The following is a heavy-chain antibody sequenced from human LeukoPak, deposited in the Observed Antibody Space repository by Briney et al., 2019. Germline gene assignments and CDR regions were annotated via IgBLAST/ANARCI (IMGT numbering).Heavy chain of an antibody. CDR3: AREVGEHVPPDY. V-gene: IGHV3-30-3*01. D-gene: IGHD3-10*01. Sequence: GGSLRLSCAASGFTFSSYAMHWVRQAPGKGLEWVAVISYDGSNKYYADSVKGRFTISRDNSKNTLYLQMNSLRAEDTAVYYCAREVGEHVPPDYWGQGTLVTVSS. CDR2: ISYDGSNK. CDR1: GFTFSSYA. J-gene: IGHJ4*02.